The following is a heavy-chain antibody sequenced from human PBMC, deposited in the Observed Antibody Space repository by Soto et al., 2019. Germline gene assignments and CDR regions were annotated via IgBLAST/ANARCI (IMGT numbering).Heavy chain of an antibody. CDR1: GASIGSGGYY. J-gene: IGHJ3*02. V-gene: IGHV4-31*03. CDR3: ARERVSRGYLNAFDI. D-gene: IGHD3-22*01. CDR2: IYYSGST. Sequence: PSVPLSLNRTITGASIGSGGYYWTWVRQHPGKGLEWIGYIYYSGSTYYNPSLKSRVTISVDTSKNQFSLKLSSVTAADTAVYYCARERVSRGYLNAFDIWGQGTIV.